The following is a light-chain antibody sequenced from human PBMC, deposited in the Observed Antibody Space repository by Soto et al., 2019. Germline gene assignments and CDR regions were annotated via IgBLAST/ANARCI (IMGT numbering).Light chain of an antibody. CDR1: SSDVGGYNY. CDR2: DVN. J-gene: IGLJ2*01. Sequence: QSALTQPSSVSGSPGQSITISCTGNSSDVGGYNYFSWYQHHPDKAPKLMIYDVNNRPSGVSNRFSGSKSGNTASLPISGLQAADEAAYYCSSYTSNTPRLVFGGGTKLTVL. V-gene: IGLV2-14*03. CDR3: SSYTSNTPRLV.